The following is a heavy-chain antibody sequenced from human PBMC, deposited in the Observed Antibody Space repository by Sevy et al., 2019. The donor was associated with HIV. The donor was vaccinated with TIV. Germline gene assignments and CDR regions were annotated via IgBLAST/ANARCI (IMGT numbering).Heavy chain of an antibody. CDR1: GFTFSDYY. D-gene: IGHD4-17*01. CDR3: ASDHVKDGDLGDYYYYAMDV. Sequence: GGSLRLSCAASGFTFSDYYMSWIRQAPGKGLEWISYISGSDSTIYYADSVKGRFTISRDNARNSLYLQMNSLRPEDTAVYYCASDHVKDGDLGDYYYYAMDVWGQGTTVTVSS. V-gene: IGHV3-11*01. CDR2: ISGSDSTI. J-gene: IGHJ6*02.